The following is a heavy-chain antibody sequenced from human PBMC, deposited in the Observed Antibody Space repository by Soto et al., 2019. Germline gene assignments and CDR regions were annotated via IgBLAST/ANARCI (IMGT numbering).Heavy chain of an antibody. CDR3: VRDYIAHPHYHFDS. J-gene: IGHJ4*02. Sequence: QVQLQESGPGLVKPSETLSLTCSVSGASVTSRGYYWSWIRQTPGKGLEWMGYVTYSGITTYNPSLKSRVAISVDTANNQFSLSLSSVRAADTAVYYCVRDYIAHPHYHFDSWGQGTLVTVSS. CDR1: GASVTSRGYY. D-gene: IGHD6-13*01. V-gene: IGHV4-61*08. CDR2: VTYSGIT.